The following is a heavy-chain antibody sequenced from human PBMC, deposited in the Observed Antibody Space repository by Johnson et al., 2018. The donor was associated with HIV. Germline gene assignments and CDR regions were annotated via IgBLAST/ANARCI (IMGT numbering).Heavy chain of an antibody. CDR1: GFTFSYYG. Sequence: QMQLVESGGGVVQPGRSLRLSCAAFGFTFSYYGMHWVRQAPGRGLEWVSAISGGGGSTYYADSVKGRFTISRDNSKNTLYLEMNSLRAEDTAVYYCATERQAALDIWGQGTMVSVSS. CDR3: ATERQAALDI. J-gene: IGHJ3*02. CDR2: ISGGGGST. D-gene: IGHD1-1*01. V-gene: IGHV3-NL1*01.